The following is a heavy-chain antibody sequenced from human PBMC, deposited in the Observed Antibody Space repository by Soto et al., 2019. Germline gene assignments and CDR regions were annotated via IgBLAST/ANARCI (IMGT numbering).Heavy chain of an antibody. V-gene: IGHV6-1*01. CDR2: TYYRSKWYN. J-gene: IGHJ4*02. D-gene: IGHD6-13*01. CDR1: GDSVSSNSAA. CDR3: ARERRGGSSWYVYDFDY. Sequence: QVQLQQSGPGLVKPSQTLSLTCAISGDSVSSNSAAWNWIRQSPSRGLEWLGRTYYRSKWYNDYAVAVKSRITINPDRSKIQFSLQLNSVTPEDTAVYYCARERRGGSSWYVYDFDYWGQGTLVTVSS.